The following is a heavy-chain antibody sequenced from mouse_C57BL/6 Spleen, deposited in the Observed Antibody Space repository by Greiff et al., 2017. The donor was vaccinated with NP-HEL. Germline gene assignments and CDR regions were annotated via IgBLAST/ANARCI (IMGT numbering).Heavy chain of an antibody. CDR1: GYTFTSYW. D-gene: IGHD1-1*01. J-gene: IGHJ1*03. CDR3: VHYYGSSLGV. V-gene: IGHV1-50*01. CDR2: IDPYDSYT. Sequence: VKLQQPGAELVKPGASVKLSCKASGYTFTSYWMQWVKQRPGQGLEWIGEIDPYDSYTNYNQKFKGKATLTVDTSSSTAYMQLSSLTSEDSAVYYCVHYYGSSLGVWGTGTTVTVSS.